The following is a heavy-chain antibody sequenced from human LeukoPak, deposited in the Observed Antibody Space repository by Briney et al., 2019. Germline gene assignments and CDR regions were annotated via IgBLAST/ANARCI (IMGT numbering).Heavy chain of an antibody. V-gene: IGHV3-48*04. J-gene: IGHJ4*02. CDR1: GFTFSSYA. CDR2: ISSSSNTI. Sequence: GGSLRLSCAASGFTFSSYAMHWVRQAPGKGLEWVPYISSSSNTIYYADSVKGRFTISRDNAKQSLYLQMNSLRAEDTAVYYCAKDFYGYNWVYYFDYWGQGTLVTVSS. D-gene: IGHD5-24*01. CDR3: AKDFYGYNWVYYFDY.